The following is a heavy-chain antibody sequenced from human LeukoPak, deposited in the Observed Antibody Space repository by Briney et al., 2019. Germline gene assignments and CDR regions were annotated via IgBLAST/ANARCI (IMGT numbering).Heavy chain of an antibody. CDR1: GGSISSGSYY. Sequence: PSETLSLTCTVSGGSISSGSYYWSWIRQPAGKGLEWIGRIYTSGSTNYNPSLKSRVTISVDTSKNQFSLKLSSVTAADTAVYYCAKKSEFGYCSSTSCSDFDYWGQGTLVTVSS. J-gene: IGHJ4*02. D-gene: IGHD2-2*03. V-gene: IGHV4-61*02. CDR2: IYTSGST. CDR3: AKKSEFGYCSSTSCSDFDY.